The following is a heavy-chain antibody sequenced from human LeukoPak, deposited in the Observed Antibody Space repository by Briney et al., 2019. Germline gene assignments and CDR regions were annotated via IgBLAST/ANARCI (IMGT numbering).Heavy chain of an antibody. CDR1: GDSISRYY. CDR3: TRKSVAVRDAFDI. V-gene: IGHV4-4*07. CDR2: IYNGGII. D-gene: IGHD6-19*01. Sequence: SETLSLTCTVSGDSISRYYWSWIRQPAGKGLEWIGRIYNGGIITYNPSLKSRVTISLDTSKNQFSLKLNSVTAADTAVYYCTRKSVAVRDAFDIWGQGTMVTVSS. J-gene: IGHJ3*02.